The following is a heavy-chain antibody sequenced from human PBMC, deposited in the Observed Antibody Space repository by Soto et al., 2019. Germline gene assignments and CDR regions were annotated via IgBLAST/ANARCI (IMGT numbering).Heavy chain of an antibody. CDR2: INHSGST. J-gene: IGHJ4*02. CDR1: GGSFSGYY. Sequence: QVQLQQWGAGLLKPSETLSLTCAVYGGSFSGYYWSWIRQPPGKGLEWIGEINHSGSTNYNPSLKRRVTISVDTAKTQFSLKLSSVAAADSAVYYCARGGYWCQGTLVTVSS. CDR3: ARGGY. V-gene: IGHV4-34*01.